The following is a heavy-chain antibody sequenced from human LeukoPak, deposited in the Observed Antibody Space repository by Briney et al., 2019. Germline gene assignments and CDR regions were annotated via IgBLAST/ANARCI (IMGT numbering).Heavy chain of an antibody. D-gene: IGHD3-10*01. Sequence: SETLSLTCAVYGASFSGYYWSWIRQPPPKGLEWIGEINYSGSTNYNPSLNSRVTVSVDTSKNQFSLKLSSVTAADTAVYYCARGQLVYGSGSYLNYWGQGTLVTVSS. CDR1: GASFSGYY. CDR3: ARGQLVYGSGSYLNY. J-gene: IGHJ4*02. CDR2: INYSGST. V-gene: IGHV4-34*01.